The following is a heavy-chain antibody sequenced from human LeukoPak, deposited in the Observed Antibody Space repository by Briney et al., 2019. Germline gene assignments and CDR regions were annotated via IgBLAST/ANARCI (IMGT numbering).Heavy chain of an antibody. Sequence: SETLSLTCTVSGGSISSYYWSWIRQPPGKGLEWIGYIYYSGNTNYNPSLKTRVTISVDTSKNQFSLKLSSVTAADTAVYYCARAGSWRLNFDYWGQGTLVTVSS. CDR3: ARAGSWRLNFDY. CDR1: GGSISSYY. V-gene: IGHV4-59*01. J-gene: IGHJ4*02. CDR2: IYYSGNT. D-gene: IGHD6-13*01.